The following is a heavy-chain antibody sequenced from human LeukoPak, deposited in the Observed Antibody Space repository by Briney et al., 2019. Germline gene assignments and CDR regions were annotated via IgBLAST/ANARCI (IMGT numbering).Heavy chain of an antibody. V-gene: IGHV4-39*01. Sequence: PSETLSLTCTVSGGSISSSSYYWGWIREPRGKGLEWIGRIYYSGSTYYNPSLKSRVTISVDTSKNQFSLKLSSVTSADAAEYYCARLTSSGWQDYWGQGTLVTVSS. CDR2: IYYSGST. CDR3: ARLTSSGWQDY. CDR1: GGSISSSSYY. J-gene: IGHJ4*02. D-gene: IGHD6-19*01.